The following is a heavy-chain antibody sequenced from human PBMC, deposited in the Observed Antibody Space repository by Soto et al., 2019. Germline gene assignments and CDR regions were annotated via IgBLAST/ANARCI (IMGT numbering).Heavy chain of an antibody. CDR1: GYTLNTYG. V-gene: IGHV1-18*01. CDR2: ISANNDHT. J-gene: IGHJ4*02. CDR3: ARGTYFDY. Sequence: QVQLVQSGAEVKKPGASVKVSCKASGYTLNTYGITWVRQAPGQGLEWRGWISANNDHTNYPQKLQGRVTMTTDTSTSTAYMELRSLTPAHTAVYYCARGTYFDYWRQGTLVTVSS.